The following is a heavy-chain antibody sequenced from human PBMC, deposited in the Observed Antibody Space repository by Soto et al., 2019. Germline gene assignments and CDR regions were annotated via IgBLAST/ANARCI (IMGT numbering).Heavy chain of an antibody. V-gene: IGHV1-3*01. D-gene: IGHD3-3*01. CDR3: ARGDPYYDFWSGYYTYYYYYGMDV. CDR1: GYTFTSYA. J-gene: IGHJ6*02. CDR2: INAGNGNT. Sequence: ASVKVSCKASGYTFTSYAMHWVRQAPGQRLEWMGWINAGNGNTKYSQKFQGRVTITRDTSASTAYMELSSLRSEDTAVYYCARGDPYYDFWSGYYTYYYYYGMDVWGQGTTVTVSS.